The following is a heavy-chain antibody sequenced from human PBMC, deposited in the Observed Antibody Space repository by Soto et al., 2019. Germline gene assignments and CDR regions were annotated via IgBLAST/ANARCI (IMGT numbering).Heavy chain of an antibody. CDR1: GFTFISYA. D-gene: IGHD3-16*01. CDR2: ISYDGSNK. J-gene: IGHJ3*02. Sequence: QVQLVESGGGVVQPGRSLRLSCAASGFTFISYAMHWVCQAPGKGLEWVAVISYDGSNKYYADSVKGRFTISRDNSENTLFLQMNSLRAEDTAVYYCAPTWRLDAFDIWGQGTMVTVSS. V-gene: IGHV3-30-3*01. CDR3: APTWRLDAFDI.